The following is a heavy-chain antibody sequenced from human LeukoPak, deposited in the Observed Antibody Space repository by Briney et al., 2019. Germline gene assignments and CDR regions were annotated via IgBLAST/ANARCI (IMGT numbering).Heavy chain of an antibody. CDR3: ARASRAYGSGSYTFDY. J-gene: IGHJ4*02. V-gene: IGHV1-18*01. Sequence: ASVKVSCKASGYTFTSYGISWVRQAPGQGLEWMGWISAYNGNTNYAQKLQGRVTMTTDTSTSTAYMELRSLRSDDTAVYYCARASRAYGSGSYTFDYWGQGTLVTVSS. D-gene: IGHD3-10*01. CDR1: GYTFTSYG. CDR2: ISAYNGNT.